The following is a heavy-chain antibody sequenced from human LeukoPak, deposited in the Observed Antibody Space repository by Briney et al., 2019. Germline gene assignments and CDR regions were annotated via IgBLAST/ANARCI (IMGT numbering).Heavy chain of an antibody. D-gene: IGHD3-22*01. Sequence: SETLSLTCTVSGGSISSYYWSWIRQPPGKGLEWIGYIYYSGSTNYNPSLKSRVTISVDTSKNQFSLKLSSVTAADTAVYYCAGNYYDSSGYYDDYWGQGTLVTVSS. V-gene: IGHV4-59*08. CDR2: IYYSGST. CDR3: AGNYYDSSGYYDDY. CDR1: GGSISSYY. J-gene: IGHJ4*02.